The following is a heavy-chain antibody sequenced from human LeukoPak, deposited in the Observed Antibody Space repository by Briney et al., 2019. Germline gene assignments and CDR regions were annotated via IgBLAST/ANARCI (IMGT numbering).Heavy chain of an antibody. CDR3: ARVQPPPTVVTPRYYYYGMDV. V-gene: IGHV3-48*02. J-gene: IGHJ6*02. D-gene: IGHD4-23*01. Sequence: GGSLRLSCAASGFTFSSYSMNWVRQAPGKGLEWVSYISSSSSTIYYADSVKGRFTISRDNAKNSLYLRMNSLRDEDTAVYYCARVQPPPTVVTPRYYYYGMDVWGQGTTVTVSS. CDR2: ISSSSSTI. CDR1: GFTFSSYS.